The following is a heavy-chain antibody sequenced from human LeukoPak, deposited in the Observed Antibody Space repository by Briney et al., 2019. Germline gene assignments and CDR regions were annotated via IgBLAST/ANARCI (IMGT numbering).Heavy chain of an antibody. J-gene: IGHJ4*02. CDR1: GFTFSTYW. V-gene: IGHV3-7*03. CDR3: ARVSSGWFPLFHY. CDR2: IKQDGSEK. D-gene: IGHD6-19*01. Sequence: GGSLRLSCAASGFTFSTYWMSWVRQAPGKGLEWVANIKQDGSEKYYVESVRGRFTISRDNAKSSLYLQMNSLRAEDTAIYYCARVSSGWFPLFHYWGQGTLVTVSS.